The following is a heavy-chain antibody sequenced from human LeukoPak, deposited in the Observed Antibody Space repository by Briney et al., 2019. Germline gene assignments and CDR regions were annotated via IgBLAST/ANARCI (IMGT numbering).Heavy chain of an antibody. CDR2: INGRGIT. J-gene: IGHJ4*02. CDR3: ARDPTTVVYVPYYLDD. V-gene: IGHV4-34*01. Sequence: SETLSLTCAVYGRAFSGYHWNWIRQAPGKGLEWIGEINGRGITNYNPSLKSRVTISVDPSKKQFSLQLKSVTAADTAVYYCARDPTTVVYVPYYLDDWGQGTLVTVSS. CDR1: GRAFSGYH. D-gene: IGHD4-23*01.